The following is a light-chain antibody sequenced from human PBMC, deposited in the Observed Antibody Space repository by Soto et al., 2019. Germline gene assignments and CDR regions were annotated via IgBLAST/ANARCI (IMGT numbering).Light chain of an antibody. CDR3: CSYTRSSTLL. CDR2: EVI. Sequence: QSVLTQPASVSGSPGQSITISCTGTSSDVGAYNYVSWYQHHPGRAPRLIVYEVINRPAGVSNRFSGSKSGNTASLTISGLHAADEADYYCCSYTRSSTLLFGGGTKLTVL. V-gene: IGLV2-14*01. J-gene: IGLJ2*01. CDR1: SSDVGAYNY.